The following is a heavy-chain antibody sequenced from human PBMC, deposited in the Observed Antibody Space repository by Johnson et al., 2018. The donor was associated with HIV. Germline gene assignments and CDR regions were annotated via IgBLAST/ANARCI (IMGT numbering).Heavy chain of an antibody. CDR2: IGTAGDT. D-gene: IGHD6-13*01. Sequence: VQLVESGGGVVQPGRSLRLSCAASGFTFSSYDMHWVRQATGKGLEWVSAIGTAGDTYYPGSVKGRFTISRENAKNSLYLQMNSLRSEDTAVYYCASRGREIVAAGILGAFDIWGQGTMVTVSS. CDR1: GFTFSSYD. J-gene: IGHJ3*02. V-gene: IGHV3-13*01. CDR3: ASRGREIVAAGILGAFDI.